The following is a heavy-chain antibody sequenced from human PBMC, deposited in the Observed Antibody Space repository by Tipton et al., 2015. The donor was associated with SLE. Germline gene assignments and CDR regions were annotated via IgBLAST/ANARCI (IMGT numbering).Heavy chain of an antibody. CDR2: FYFSWSS. D-gene: IGHD2-15*01. CDR1: GVSISTYY. CDR3: ARHLVVSLSFEV. V-gene: IGHV4-59*01. J-gene: IGHJ3*01. Sequence: TLSLTCSVSGVSISTYYWSWLRQSPGKGLEWIGFFYFSWSSQYNPSLKSRVAISADTSNNQFSLELRSVTAADTAVYYCARHLVVSLSFEVWGQGTVFTVSS.